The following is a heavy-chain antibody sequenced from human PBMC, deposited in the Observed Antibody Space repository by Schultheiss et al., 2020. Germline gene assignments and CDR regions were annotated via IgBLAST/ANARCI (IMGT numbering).Heavy chain of an antibody. Sequence: WGSLRLSCAASGFTFSSYEMNWVRQAPGKGLEWVSYISSSGSTIYYADSVKGRFTISRDNAKNSLYLQMNSLRAEDTAVYYCAKRSQGGDHSLYYYYYGMDVWGQGTTVTVFS. D-gene: IGHD2-21*02. CDR3: AKRSQGGDHSLYYYYYGMDV. CDR1: GFTFSSYE. V-gene: IGHV3-48*03. J-gene: IGHJ6*02. CDR2: ISSSGSTI.